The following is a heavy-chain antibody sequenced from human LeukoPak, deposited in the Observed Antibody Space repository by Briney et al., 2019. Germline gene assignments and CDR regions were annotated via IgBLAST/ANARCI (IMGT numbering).Heavy chain of an antibody. CDR1: GGSFSGYY. D-gene: IGHD6-19*01. CDR2: INHSGST. CDR3: AREIAVAGLDY. J-gene: IGHJ4*02. V-gene: IGHV4-34*01. Sequence: SETLSLTCAVYGGSFSGYYWSWIRQPPGKGLEWIGEINHSGSTNYNPSLKRRVTISVDTSKNQFSLKLSSVTAADTAVYYCAREIAVAGLDYWGQGTLVTVSS.